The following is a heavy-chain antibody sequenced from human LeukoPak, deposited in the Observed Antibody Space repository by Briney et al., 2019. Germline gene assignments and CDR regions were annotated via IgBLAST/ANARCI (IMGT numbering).Heavy chain of an antibody. CDR1: GFTISSNY. CDR3: VKVTSAY. J-gene: IGHJ4*02. CDR2: IYSGGST. V-gene: IGHV3-66*01. Sequence: GGSLRLSCAASGFTISSNYMSWVRQAPGKGLEWVSVIYSGGSTYYADSVRGRFTISRDNSKNTLYLQMNSLRAEDTAVYYCVKVTSAYWGQGTLVTVSS.